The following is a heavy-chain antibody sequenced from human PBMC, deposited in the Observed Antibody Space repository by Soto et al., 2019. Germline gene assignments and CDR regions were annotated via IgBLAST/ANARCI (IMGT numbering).Heavy chain of an antibody. J-gene: IGHJ4*02. Sequence: PSETLSLTCTVSGTSISSYYWSWIRQPPGKGLEWIANIHYSGTTNYNPSLASRVTLSVDTSKNQFSLKMTSVTAADRAMYFCASYSSYAIDYWGRGILVTVSS. D-gene: IGHD2-8*01. CDR2: IHYSGTT. CDR3: ASYSSYAIDY. V-gene: IGHV4-59*01. CDR1: GTSISSYY.